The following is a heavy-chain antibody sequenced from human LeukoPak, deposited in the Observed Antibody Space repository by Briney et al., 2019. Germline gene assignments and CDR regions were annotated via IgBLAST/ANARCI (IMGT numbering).Heavy chain of an antibody. CDR1: VYTFTIYY. D-gene: IGHD3-10*01. CDR2: INPSGGSP. CDR3: AREFVGGRSGELGY. V-gene: IGHV1-46*01. J-gene: IGHJ4*02. Sequence: ASVKVSCKASVYTFTIYYLYWVRQAPGQGLEWMGIINPSGGSPNYAQKFQGRVTMTRDTSTSTVYMELRSLRSADTALYYCAREFVGGRSGELGYWGQGTLVTVSS.